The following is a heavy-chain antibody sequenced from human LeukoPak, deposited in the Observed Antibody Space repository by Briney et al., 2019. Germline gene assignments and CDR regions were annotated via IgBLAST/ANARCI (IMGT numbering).Heavy chain of an antibody. CDR1: EFSVGSNY. Sequence: LSGGSLRLSCAASEFSVGSNYMTWVRQAPGKGLEWVSLIYSGGSTYYADSVKGRFTISRDNSKNTLYLQMNSLRAEDTAVYYCAREGTVGATFGYYYYMDVWGKGTTVTVSS. CDR2: IYSGGST. D-gene: IGHD1-26*01. J-gene: IGHJ6*03. V-gene: IGHV3-66*02. CDR3: AREGTVGATFGYYYYMDV.